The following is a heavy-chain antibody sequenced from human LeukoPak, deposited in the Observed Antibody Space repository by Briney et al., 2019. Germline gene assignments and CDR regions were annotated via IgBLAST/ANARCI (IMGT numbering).Heavy chain of an antibody. V-gene: IGHV3-48*03. J-gene: IGHJ4*02. D-gene: IGHD2-2*01. CDR2: ISSSGSSI. CDR1: GFTFRNYE. CDR3: SRVACSSTTCYLAY. Sequence: GSLRLSWAASGFTFRNYEMNWVPPGPGEGPEWVSYISSSGSSINYADSVKGRFTTSRDNAENSLSLQMNSLRAEDTAVYYCSRVACSSTTCYLAYWGQGTLVTVSS.